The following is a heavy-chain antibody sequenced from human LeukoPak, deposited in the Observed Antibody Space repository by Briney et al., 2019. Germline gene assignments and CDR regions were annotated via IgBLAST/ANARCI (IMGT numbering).Heavy chain of an antibody. CDR1: GGSVSSGSYY. Sequence: SETLSLTCTVSGGSVSSGSYYWSWIRQPPGKGLEWIGYIYYSGSTNYNPSLKSRVTISVDTSKNQFSLELSSVTAADTAVYYCARVIAARHRFNWFDPWGQGTLVTVSS. J-gene: IGHJ5*02. V-gene: IGHV4-61*01. CDR3: ARVIAARHRFNWFDP. CDR2: IYYSGST. D-gene: IGHD6-6*01.